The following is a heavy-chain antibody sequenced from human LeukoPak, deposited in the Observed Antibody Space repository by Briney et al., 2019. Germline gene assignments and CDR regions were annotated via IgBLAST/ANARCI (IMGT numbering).Heavy chain of an antibody. Sequence: GGSLRLSCAASGFPFSSSWMNWVRQAPGKGLMCVSRIKGDGSITTYADFVKGRFTISRDNSKNTLYLQMNSLRAEDTAVYYCARVPSGWYYYFDYWGQGTLVTVSS. J-gene: IGHJ4*02. CDR1: GFPFSSSW. CDR3: ARVPSGWYYYFDY. D-gene: IGHD6-19*01. V-gene: IGHV3-74*03. CDR2: IKGDGSIT.